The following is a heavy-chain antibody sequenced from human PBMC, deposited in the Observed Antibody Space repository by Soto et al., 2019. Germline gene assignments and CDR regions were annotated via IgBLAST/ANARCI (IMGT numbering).Heavy chain of an antibody. J-gene: IGHJ6*03. CDR3: AREMGYCTTTICHAGPVYYYIDV. V-gene: IGHV4-59*01. Sequence: PSETLSLSCTVFGGTISSYHWSWIRQPPGKGLEWIGEIYNSGTTNYNPSLKSRVTISLDTSKNHFSLKLNSVSAADTAVYYCAREMGYCTTTICHAGPVYYYIDVWGQATSVTVPS. D-gene: IGHD2-2*01. CDR2: IYNSGTT. CDR1: GGTISSYH.